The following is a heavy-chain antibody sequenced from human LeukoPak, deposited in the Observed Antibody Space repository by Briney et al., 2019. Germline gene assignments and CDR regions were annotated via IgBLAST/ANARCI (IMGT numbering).Heavy chain of an antibody. V-gene: IGHV3-7*01. J-gene: IGHJ4*02. Sequence: QPGGSLRLPCAASGFTFSNYWMSWVRQAPGKGLEWVANIRGDGSEKYYVDSVKGQFTISRDNSKNTLYLQMNSLRAEDTAVYYCARDPNSYCSSTSCYGWDYFDYWGQGTLVTVSS. CDR3: ARDPNSYCSSTSCYGWDYFDY. CDR2: IRGDGSEK. D-gene: IGHD2-2*01. CDR1: GFTFSNYW.